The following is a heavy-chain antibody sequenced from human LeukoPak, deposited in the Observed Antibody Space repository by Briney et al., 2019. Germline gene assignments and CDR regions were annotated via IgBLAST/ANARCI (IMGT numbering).Heavy chain of an antibody. Sequence: SETLSLTCTVSGGSISSSSYYWGWIRQPPGKGLEWIGSIYYSGSTYYNPSLKSRVTISVDTSKNQFSLKLSSVTAADTAVYYCARQGYSYGPNDYWGQGTLVTVFS. CDR2: IYYSGST. V-gene: IGHV4-39*01. D-gene: IGHD5-18*01. CDR3: ARQGYSYGPNDY. CDR1: GGSISSSSYY. J-gene: IGHJ4*02.